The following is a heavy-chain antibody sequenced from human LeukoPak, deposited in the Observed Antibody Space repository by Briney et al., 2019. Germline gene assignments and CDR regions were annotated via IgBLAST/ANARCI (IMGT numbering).Heavy chain of an antibody. J-gene: IGHJ5*02. Sequence: SETLSLTCTVSGYSISSGHYWAWIRQSPEKGLECIATMFHSGSTYYNPSLKSRVTISVDTSKNQFSLKLSSVTAADTAVYYCARHVWRSVTMVRGIIRNWFDPWGQGTLVTVSS. CDR3: ARHVWRSVTMVRGIIRNWFDP. V-gene: IGHV4-38-2*02. CDR1: GYSISSGHY. D-gene: IGHD3-10*01. CDR2: MFHSGST.